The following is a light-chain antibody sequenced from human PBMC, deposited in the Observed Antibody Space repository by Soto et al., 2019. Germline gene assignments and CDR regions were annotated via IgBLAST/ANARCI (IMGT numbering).Light chain of an antibody. J-gene: IGKJ1*01. Sequence: EIVTTQAPATLSVSPGDRATLSCRASQSVSTNLAWFQQKPGQAPRLLIYDASSRATGSPARFSGSGSGTEFTLTISSLQSEDFAVYYCQQYDKWPPGWTFGQGTKV. CDR3: QQYDKWPPGWT. CDR2: DAS. V-gene: IGKV3-15*01. CDR1: QSVSTN.